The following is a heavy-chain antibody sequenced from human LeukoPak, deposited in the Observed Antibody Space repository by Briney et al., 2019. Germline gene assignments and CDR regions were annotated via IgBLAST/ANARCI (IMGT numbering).Heavy chain of an antibody. J-gene: IGHJ4*02. V-gene: IGHV3-74*01. CDR1: GFTFSSYW. CDR2: IISDGSTT. Sequence: GGSLRLSCVASGFTFSSYWMHWVRQTPGKGLVWVSRIISDGSTTNYADSVKGRFTISRDNAKNTLYLQMNSLRVEDTAMYYCARVYSSSFVFDYWGQGTLVTVSP. D-gene: IGHD6-6*01. CDR3: ARVYSSSFVFDY.